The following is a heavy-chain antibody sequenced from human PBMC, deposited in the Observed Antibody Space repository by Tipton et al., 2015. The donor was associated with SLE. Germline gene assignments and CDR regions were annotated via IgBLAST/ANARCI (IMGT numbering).Heavy chain of an antibody. J-gene: IGHJ4*02. Sequence: TLSLTCTVSGGSISSYYWSWIRQAPGKGLEWIGYIYNSGGTDYSPSLKSRVTISADTSKNQFSLKLSSMTAADTAVYYCARDSTSGWHDYWGQGTLVTVSS. CDR3: ARDSTSGWHDY. CDR1: GGSISSYY. V-gene: IGHV4-59*01. CDR2: IYNSGGT. D-gene: IGHD6-25*01.